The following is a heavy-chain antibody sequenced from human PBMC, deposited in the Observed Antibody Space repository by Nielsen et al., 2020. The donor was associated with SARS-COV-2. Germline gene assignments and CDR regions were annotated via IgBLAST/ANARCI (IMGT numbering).Heavy chain of an antibody. Sequence: SETLSLTCTVSGGSISSYYWSWIRQPPGKGLEWIGYIYYSGSTNYNPSLKSRVTISVDTSKNQFSLKLSSVTAADTAVYYCARSVGRGNYFDYWGQGILVTVSS. CDR3: ARSVGRGNYFDY. J-gene: IGHJ4*02. CDR1: GGSISSYY. D-gene: IGHD3-10*01. V-gene: IGHV4-59*01. CDR2: IYYSGST.